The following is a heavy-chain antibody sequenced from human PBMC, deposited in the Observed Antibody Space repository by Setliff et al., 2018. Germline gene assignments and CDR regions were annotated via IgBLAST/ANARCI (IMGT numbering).Heavy chain of an antibody. Sequence: SETLSLTCTVSGGSITRHYYTWIRQPPGKGLEWIGTMYFSGNTYYDPSLKSRVTMSVDTSKNQFTLRLTSVTAADTAFYYCARTYDVLTGYSSWLDPWSQGTLVTVSS. CDR1: GGSITRHY. D-gene: IGHD3-9*01. J-gene: IGHJ5*02. V-gene: IGHV4-59*11. CDR3: ARTYDVLTGYSSWLDP. CDR2: MYFSGNT.